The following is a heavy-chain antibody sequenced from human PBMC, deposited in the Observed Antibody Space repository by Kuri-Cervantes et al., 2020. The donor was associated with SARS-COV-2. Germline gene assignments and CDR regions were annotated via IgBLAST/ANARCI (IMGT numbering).Heavy chain of an antibody. D-gene: IGHD4-17*01. V-gene: IGHV1-24*01. CDR2: FDPEDGET. CDR1: GYTLTELS. J-gene: IGHJ3*02. CDR3: ARDYDDYGDTDAFDI. Sequence: ASVKVSCKVSGYTLTELSMHWVRQAPGKGLEWMGGFDPEDGETIYAQKFQGRVAMTEDTSTDTAYMELSSLRSEDTAVYYCARDYDDYGDTDAFDIWGQGTMVTVSS.